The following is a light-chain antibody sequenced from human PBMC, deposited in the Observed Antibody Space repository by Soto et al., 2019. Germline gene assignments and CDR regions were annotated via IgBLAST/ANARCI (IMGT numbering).Light chain of an antibody. CDR3: QQYYSTPRT. V-gene: IGKV4-1*01. Sequence: DIVMTQPPDSLAVSLGERATINCKSSQSVLYSSNNKNYLAWYQQKQGQPPKLLIYWASTRESGVPDRFSGSGSGTDFTLTISSLQAEDVAVYYCQQYYSTPRTFGQGTKVDIK. J-gene: IGKJ1*01. CDR2: WAS. CDR1: QSVLYSSNNKNY.